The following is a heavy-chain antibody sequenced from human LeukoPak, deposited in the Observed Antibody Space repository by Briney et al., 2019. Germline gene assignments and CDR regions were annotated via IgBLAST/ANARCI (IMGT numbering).Heavy chain of an antibody. V-gene: IGHV1-46*01. Sequence: ASVKVSCKASGYTFTSNYIHWVRQAPGQGLEWMGMIYPRGGSTSYAQKFQGRVTMTEDTSTDTAYMELSSLRSEDTAVYYCATVGGDYGDYDYWGQGTLVTVSS. CDR2: IYPRGGST. CDR1: GYTFTSNY. D-gene: IGHD4-17*01. J-gene: IGHJ4*02. CDR3: ATVGGDYGDYDY.